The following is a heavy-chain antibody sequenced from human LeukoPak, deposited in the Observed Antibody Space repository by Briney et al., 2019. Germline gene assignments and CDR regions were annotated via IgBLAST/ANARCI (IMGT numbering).Heavy chain of an antibody. CDR2: IYYSGRT. CDR3: ARLGDIRNFDY. Sequence: SETLSLTCTVSGGSISSSSYYWGWIRKPPGKGLEWIGSIYYSGRTYYNPSLKSRVTISVDTSKNQFSLKLSSVTAADTAVYYCARLGDIRNFDYWGQGTLVTVSS. D-gene: IGHD5-12*01. J-gene: IGHJ4*02. CDR1: GGSISSSSYY. V-gene: IGHV4-39*01.